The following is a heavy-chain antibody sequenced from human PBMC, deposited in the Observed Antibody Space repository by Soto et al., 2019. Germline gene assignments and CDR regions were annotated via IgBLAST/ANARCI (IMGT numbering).Heavy chain of an antibody. CDR3: AREGVASYYYYGMDV. V-gene: IGHV1-18*01. D-gene: IGHD5-12*01. CDR1: GFTFSSSA. CDR2: IDGYNGNT. Sequence: ASVKVSCKTSGFTFSSSAVHWVRQARGHGPQWMGWIDGYNGNTNYAHMFQGRVTMTTDTSTSTAYMELRSLRSDDTAVYYCAREGVASYYYYGMDVWGQGTTVTVS. J-gene: IGHJ6*02.